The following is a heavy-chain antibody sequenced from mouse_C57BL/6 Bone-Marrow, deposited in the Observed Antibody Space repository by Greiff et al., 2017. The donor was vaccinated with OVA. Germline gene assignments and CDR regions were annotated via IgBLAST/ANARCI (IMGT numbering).Heavy chain of an antibody. Sequence: VQLQQSGAELVRPGTSVKVSCKASGYAFTNYLIEWVKQRPGQGLEWIGVINPGRGGTNYNEKFKGKATLTADKSSSTTYMQLSSLTSEDSAVYFCAGPLFSYDYADFAYWGQGTLVTVSA. D-gene: IGHD2-4*01. CDR2: INPGRGGT. V-gene: IGHV1-54*01. J-gene: IGHJ3*01. CDR1: GYAFTNYL. CDR3: AGPLFSYDYADFAY.